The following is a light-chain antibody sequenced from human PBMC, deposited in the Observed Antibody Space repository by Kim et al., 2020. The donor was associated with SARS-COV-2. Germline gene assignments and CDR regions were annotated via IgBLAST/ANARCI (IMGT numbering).Light chain of an antibody. CDR1: IGPVTSGHY. CDR2: DTS. Sequence: GGTVTLTCGSSIGPVTSGHYPYWFQQKPGQAPRTLIYDTSNKHSWTPARFSGSLLGDRAALTLSGAQSEDEAEYYCLLSSGGVRWVFGGGTQLTVL. CDR3: LLSSGGVRWV. V-gene: IGLV7-46*01. J-gene: IGLJ3*02.